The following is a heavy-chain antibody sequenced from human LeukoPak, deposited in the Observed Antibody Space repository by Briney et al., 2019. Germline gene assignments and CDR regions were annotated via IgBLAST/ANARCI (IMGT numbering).Heavy chain of an antibody. CDR2: ISYSGST. CDR1: GGSVSSSHYY. CDR3: ARDPYPPSPYYYDSSGYLDY. Sequence: PSETLSLTCTVSGGSVSSSHYYWGWIRQPPGKGLEWIGSISYSGSTYYNPSLKSRVTISVDTSKKQFSLKLSSVTAADTAVYYCARDPYPPSPYYYDSSGYLDYWGQGTLVTVSS. D-gene: IGHD3-22*01. J-gene: IGHJ4*02. V-gene: IGHV4-39*07.